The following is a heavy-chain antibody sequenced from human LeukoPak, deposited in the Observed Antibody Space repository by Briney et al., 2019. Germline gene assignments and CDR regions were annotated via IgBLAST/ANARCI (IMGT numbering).Heavy chain of an antibody. V-gene: IGHV4-59*01. CDR1: GGSISSYY. Sequence: SETLSLTCTVSGGSISSYYWSWIRQPPRKGLEWIGYIYYSGSTNYNPSLKRRVTISVDPSKNQFSLKLSSVPAADTAVYYCARAMRRRPDAFDIWGQGTMVTVSS. CDR2: IYYSGST. CDR3: ARAMRRRPDAFDI. J-gene: IGHJ3*02.